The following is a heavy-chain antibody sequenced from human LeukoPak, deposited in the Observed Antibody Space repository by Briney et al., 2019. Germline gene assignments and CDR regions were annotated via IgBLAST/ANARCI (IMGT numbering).Heavy chain of an antibody. CDR2: ISPGDSDT. V-gene: IGHV5-51*01. Sequence: GESLKISCKGSGYTFTGYWIGWVRQMPGKGLEWMGIISPGDSDTRYSPSFQGQVTISADKSISTSYLQWSSLQASDTAMYYCARTPYYDFWTDYPRYFDYWGQGTLVTVSS. CDR1: GYTFTGYW. D-gene: IGHD3-3*01. J-gene: IGHJ4*02. CDR3: ARTPYYDFWTDYPRYFDY.